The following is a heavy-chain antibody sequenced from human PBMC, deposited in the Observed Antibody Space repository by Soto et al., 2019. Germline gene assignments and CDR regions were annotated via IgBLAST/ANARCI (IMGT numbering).Heavy chain of an antibody. D-gene: IGHD6-19*01. J-gene: IGHJ4*02. Sequence: GASVKVSCEASGYTFTSYYMHWVRQAPGQGLEWMGIINPSGGSTSYAQKLQGRVTMTRDTSTSTVYMELSSLRSEDTAVYYCARDGWKYLDYWGQGTLVTVSS. CDR3: ARDGWKYLDY. V-gene: IGHV1-46*03. CDR2: INPSGGST. CDR1: GYTFTSYY.